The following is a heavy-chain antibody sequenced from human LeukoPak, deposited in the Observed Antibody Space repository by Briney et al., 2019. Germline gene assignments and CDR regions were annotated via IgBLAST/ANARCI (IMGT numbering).Heavy chain of an antibody. CDR2: IRSKAYGGTT. Sequence: PGGSLRLSCTASGFTFGDYAMSWVRQAPGKGLEWVGFIRSKAYGGTTEYAASVKGRFTISRDDSKSIAYLQMNSLKTEDTAVYYCTREVWDIVVVPAAIHFDYWGQGTLVTVSS. D-gene: IGHD2-2*01. V-gene: IGHV3-49*04. CDR1: GFTFGDYA. CDR3: TREVWDIVVVPAAIHFDY. J-gene: IGHJ4*02.